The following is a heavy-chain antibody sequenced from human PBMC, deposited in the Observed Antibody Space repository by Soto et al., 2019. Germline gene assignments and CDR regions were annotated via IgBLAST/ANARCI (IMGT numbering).Heavy chain of an antibody. CDR1: GGSFSGYY. D-gene: IGHD2-2*01. J-gene: IGHJ4*02. CDR3: TRGIGYCSSISRYSCRRFRFDY. V-gene: IGHV4-34*01. Sequence: QVQLQQWGAGLLKPSETLSLTCAVYGGSFSGYYWTWIRQSPEKGLEWIGEVNHIGTTYYNPSLKTSVTISVHTPKNRFSMRMSSVTAAATAVYYCTRGIGYCSSISRYSCRRFRFDYWGPGALVTVSS. CDR2: VNHIGTT.